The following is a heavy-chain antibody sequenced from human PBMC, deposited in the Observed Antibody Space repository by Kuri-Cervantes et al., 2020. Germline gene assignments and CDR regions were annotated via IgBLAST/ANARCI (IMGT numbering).Heavy chain of an antibody. CDR3: AKGFIAVAGTYFDY. CDR2: ISGSGGST. CDR1: GFTVSSYA. D-gene: IGHD6-19*01. J-gene: IGHJ4*02. V-gene: IGHV3-23*01. Sequence: GESLKISCAASGFTVSSYAMSWVRQAPGKRLEWVSAISGSGGSTYYADSVKGRFTISRDNSKNTLYLQMNSLRAEDTAVYYCAKGFIAVAGTYFDYWGQGTLVTVSS.